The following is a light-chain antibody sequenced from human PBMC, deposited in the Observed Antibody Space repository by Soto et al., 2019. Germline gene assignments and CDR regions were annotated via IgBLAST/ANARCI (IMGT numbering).Light chain of an antibody. J-gene: IGKJ2*01. V-gene: IGKV2-28*01. Sequence: DIVMTQSPLSLRVTPGEPASISCRSSQSLLQSNGYNFLDWYLQKPGQTPQLLIYLASNRASGVPDRFSGSGSGTDFTLKISRVEAEDVGVYYCMQTLQTPPYTFGQGTKVEIK. CDR2: LAS. CDR1: QSLLQSNGYNF. CDR3: MQTLQTPPYT.